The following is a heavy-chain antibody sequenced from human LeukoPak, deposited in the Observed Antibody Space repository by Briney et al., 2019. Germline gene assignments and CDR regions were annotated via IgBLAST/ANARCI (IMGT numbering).Heavy chain of an antibody. V-gene: IGHV3-66*04. CDR2: IRSDGTT. CDR3: ARRRGGYGEGELDY. CDR1: GFIASNKY. J-gene: IGHJ4*02. Sequence: GGSLRLSCAASGFIASNKYMSWVRQAPGEGREWVSTIRSDGTTDYADSVKGRFTISRDDSKNTVYLQMDSLRVEDTAVYSCARRRGGYGEGELDYWGQGTLVTVSS. D-gene: IGHD4-17*01.